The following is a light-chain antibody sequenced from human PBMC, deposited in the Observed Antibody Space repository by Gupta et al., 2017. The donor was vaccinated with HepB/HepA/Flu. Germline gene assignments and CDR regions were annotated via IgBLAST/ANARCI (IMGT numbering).Light chain of an antibody. CDR1: QNLLASCDNKNY. Sequence: DIVMMHPPDSLPLSLRERATIICWPSQNLLASCDNKNYLAWYQQKPGQPPKLIIYCASARQYGVPDRFSGSGCGTDFTLTISSRQAEDVAVYYCQQEDNSPCTFGQGTKMEIK. V-gene: IGKV4-1*01. CDR2: CAS. CDR3: QQEDNSPCT. J-gene: IGKJ2*02.